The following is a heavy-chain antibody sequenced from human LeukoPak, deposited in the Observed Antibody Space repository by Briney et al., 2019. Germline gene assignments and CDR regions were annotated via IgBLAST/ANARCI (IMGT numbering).Heavy chain of an antibody. J-gene: IGHJ3*02. CDR3: AGEGASITIFGVVIYDAFDI. D-gene: IGHD3-3*01. V-gene: IGHV4-61*01. Sequence: SETLSLTCTVSGGSVSSGSYYWSWIRQPPGKGLEWIGYIYYSGSTNYNPSLKSRVTISVDTSKNQFSLKLSSVTAADTAVYYCAGEGASITIFGVVIYDAFDIWGQGTMVTVSS. CDR2: IYYSGST. CDR1: GGSVSSGSYY.